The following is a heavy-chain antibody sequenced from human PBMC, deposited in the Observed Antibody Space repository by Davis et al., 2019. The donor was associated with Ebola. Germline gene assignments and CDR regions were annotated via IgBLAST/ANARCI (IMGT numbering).Heavy chain of an antibody. CDR2: ISFDGTNK. Sequence: GGSLRLSCAVSGFTFSSYAMHWVRQAPGKGLEWVAVISFDGTNKYYADSVKGRFTISRDNSKNTLYLQMNSLRAEDTAVYYCARERWLAHFDYWGQGTLVTVSS. J-gene: IGHJ4*02. CDR3: ARERWLAHFDY. D-gene: IGHD6-19*01. CDR1: GFTFSSYA. V-gene: IGHV3-30-3*01.